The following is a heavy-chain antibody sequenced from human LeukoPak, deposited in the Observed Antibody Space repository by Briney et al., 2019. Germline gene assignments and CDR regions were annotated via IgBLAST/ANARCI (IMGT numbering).Heavy chain of an antibody. CDR2: ISAYNGNT. D-gene: IGHD2-2*01. J-gene: IGHJ4*02. Sequence: ASVKVSCKASGYTFTSYGISWVRQAPGQGLEWRGWISAYNGNTNYAQKLQGRVTMTTDTSTGTAYMELRSLRSDDTAVYYCARDLSRYCSSTSCYTGYWGQGTLVTVSS. CDR1: GYTFTSYG. CDR3: ARDLSRYCSSTSCYTGY. V-gene: IGHV1-18*01.